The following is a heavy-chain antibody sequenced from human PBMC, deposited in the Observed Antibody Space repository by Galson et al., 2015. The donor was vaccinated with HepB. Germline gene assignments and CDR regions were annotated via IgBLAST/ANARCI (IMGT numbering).Heavy chain of an antibody. V-gene: IGHV3-15*07. D-gene: IGHD2-2*01. CDR1: GFTFTNAW. Sequence: SLRLSCAASGFTFTNAWMNWVRQAPGKGLEWVGRIKTKTDGGTTDYAAPVKGRFAIPRDDSKNALYLQMRSLKIEDTAVYYCTTETHKFPRYCTTTSCNTGVTDFDHWGQGTQVTVSS. J-gene: IGHJ4*02. CDR3: TTETHKFPRYCTTTSCNTGVTDFDH. CDR2: IKTKTDGGTT.